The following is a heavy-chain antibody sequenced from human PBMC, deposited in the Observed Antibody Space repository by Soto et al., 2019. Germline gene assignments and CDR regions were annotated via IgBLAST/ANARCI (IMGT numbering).Heavy chain of an antibody. D-gene: IGHD6-19*01. J-gene: IGHJ6*02. Sequence: QVQLVESGGGVVQPGRSLRLSCAASGFTFSSYAMHWVRQAPGKGLELVAVISYDGSNKYYADSVKGRFTISRDNSKNPLYLQMNSLRAEDTAVYYCARDIAVAGDHYGMDVWGQGTTVTVCS. CDR1: GFTFSSYA. CDR3: ARDIAVAGDHYGMDV. V-gene: IGHV3-30-3*01. CDR2: ISYDGSNK.